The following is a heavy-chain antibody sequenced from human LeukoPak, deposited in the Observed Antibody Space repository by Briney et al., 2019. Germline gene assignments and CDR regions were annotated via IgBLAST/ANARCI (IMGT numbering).Heavy chain of an antibody. Sequence: GGSLRLSCAASGFTFINYAMSWVRQAPGKGLEWVSAISGSGDNTCYADSVKGRFTISRDNSKNTLYLQMNSLRADDTAIYYCAKSTSGDVLHSFDYWGQGTLVTVSS. V-gene: IGHV3-23*01. CDR1: GFTFINYA. CDR2: ISGSGDNT. J-gene: IGHJ4*02. CDR3: AKSTSGDVLHSFDY. D-gene: IGHD2-8*02.